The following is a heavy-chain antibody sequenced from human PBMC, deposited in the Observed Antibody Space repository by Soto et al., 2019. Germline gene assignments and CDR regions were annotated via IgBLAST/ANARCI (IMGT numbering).Heavy chain of an antibody. V-gene: IGHV4-4*02. CDR1: GGTMSSSNW. CDR3: ARYYVSGSYFDS. CDR2: IYQSGST. J-gene: IGHJ5*01. D-gene: IGHD3-10*01. Sequence: QVQLQESGPELVKPSGTLSLTCAVSGGTMSSSNWWSWVRQPPGKGLEWIGEIYQSGSTNYDSSLKSRVTISVDKSKNQFSLKLNSVTAADTAVYYCARYYVSGSYFDSWGQGTLVTVSS.